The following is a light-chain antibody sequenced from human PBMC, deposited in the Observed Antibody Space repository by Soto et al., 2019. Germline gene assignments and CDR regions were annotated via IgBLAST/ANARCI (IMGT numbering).Light chain of an antibody. V-gene: IGKV1-39*01. CDR1: QTISKF. Sequence: DIQLAQSPASLSAAVGDRVVITCRASQTISKFLNWYQVKSGRAPRVMISSADTLESAVPPRFSGSGSVRDFTLTINNLQPEDIATYFCHQSYIVPFTFGQGTKV. J-gene: IGKJ2*01. CDR3: HQSYIVPFT. CDR2: SAD.